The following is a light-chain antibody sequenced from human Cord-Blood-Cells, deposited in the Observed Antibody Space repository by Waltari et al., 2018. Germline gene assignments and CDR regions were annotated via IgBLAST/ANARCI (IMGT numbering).Light chain of an antibody. Sequence: HSALPQPASVSGSPGQPIPIPCIGTTSVLGGFNFFSWYQKHPGKAPKLMIYEGSKRPSGVSNRFSGSKSGNTASLTISGLQAEDEADYYCCSYAGSSTWVFGGGTKLTVL. V-gene: IGLV2-23*01. CDR3: CSYAGSSTWV. CDR1: TSVLGGFNF. J-gene: IGLJ3*02. CDR2: EGS.